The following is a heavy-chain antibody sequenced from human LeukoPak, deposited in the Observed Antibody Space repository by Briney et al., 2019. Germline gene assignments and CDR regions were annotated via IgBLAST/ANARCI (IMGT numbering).Heavy chain of an antibody. CDR1: GYTFTGYY. D-gene: IGHD6-6*01. Sequence: ASVKVSCKASGYTFTGYYMHWVRQAPGQGLEWMGWINPNSGGTNYAQKFQGRVTMTRDTSISTAYMELSRLRSDDTAVYYCARRGFSSSFGLFDPWGQGTLVTVSS. J-gene: IGHJ5*02. CDR2: INPNSGGT. CDR3: ARRGFSSSFGLFDP. V-gene: IGHV1-2*02.